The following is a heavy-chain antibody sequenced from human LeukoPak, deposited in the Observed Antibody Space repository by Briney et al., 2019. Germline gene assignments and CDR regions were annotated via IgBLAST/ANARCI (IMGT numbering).Heavy chain of an antibody. Sequence: SETLSLTCTVSGGSIISYYWSWIRQPPGKGLEWIGYIYYSGSTNYNPSLKSWVTISVDTSKNQFSLKLSSVTAADTAVYYCARSGAMAIDFDYWGQGTLVTVSS. CDR3: ARSGAMAIDFDY. D-gene: IGHD1-26*01. V-gene: IGHV4-59*12. CDR2: IYYSGST. CDR1: GGSIISYY. J-gene: IGHJ4*02.